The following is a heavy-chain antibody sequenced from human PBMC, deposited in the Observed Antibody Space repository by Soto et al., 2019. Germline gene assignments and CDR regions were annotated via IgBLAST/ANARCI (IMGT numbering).Heavy chain of an antibody. CDR1: GFTFSSYG. V-gene: IGHV3-30*18. J-gene: IGHJ4*02. CDR3: AKEQYDRLGSSGYYPDY. Sequence: QVQLVESGGGVVQPGRSLRLSCAASGFTFSSYGMHWVRQAPGKGLEWVAVISYDGSNKYYADSVKGRFTISRDNSKNTLSLQMNSLRGEDTAVYYCAKEQYDRLGSSGYYPDYWGQGTLVNVSS. D-gene: IGHD3-22*01. CDR2: ISYDGSNK.